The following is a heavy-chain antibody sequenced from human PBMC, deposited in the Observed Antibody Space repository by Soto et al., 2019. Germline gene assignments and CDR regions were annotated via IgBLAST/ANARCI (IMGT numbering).Heavy chain of an antibody. V-gene: IGHV3-30-3*01. CDR3: AREWSTSGDLDY. CDR2: ISYDGSIK. Sequence: QVQLVESGGGVVQPGRSLRLSCAASGFTFSSHSIQWVRQAPGKGLEWVAVISYDGSIKYYADSVKGRFTISRDNSKNTAYLQMNSLRAEYTAVFYCAREWSTSGDLDYGGQGTLVIVSS. CDR1: GFTFSSHS. J-gene: IGHJ4*02. D-gene: IGHD3-10*01.